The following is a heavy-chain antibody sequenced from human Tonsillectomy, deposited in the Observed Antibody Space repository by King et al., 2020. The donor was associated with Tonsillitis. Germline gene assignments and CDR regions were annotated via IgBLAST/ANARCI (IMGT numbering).Heavy chain of an antibody. D-gene: IGHD6-6*01. J-gene: IGHJ6*02. CDR1: GFSFSNYV. Sequence: VQLVESGGGVVQPGRSLRLSCAASGFSFSNYVMSWVRQAPGKGLEWVAVIATDGRYKYFADSVKGRFTISRDNSKSTLYLQMNSLRGEDTAVYYCARLAAWGEPHYDGMDVWGQGTTVTVSS. CDR3: ARLAAWGEPHYDGMDV. CDR2: IATDGRYK. V-gene: IGHV3-30*04.